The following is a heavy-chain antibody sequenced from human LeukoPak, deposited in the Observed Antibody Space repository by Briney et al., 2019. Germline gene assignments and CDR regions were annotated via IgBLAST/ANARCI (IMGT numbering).Heavy chain of an antibody. Sequence: ASVKVSCKASGYSFTSYVMHWVRQAPGQRLEWMGWINAGNGNTKYSQKFQGRVTINRDTSASTVYMEQSSLRFEDTAVYYCARSQYSSSWWSGFDVWGQGTLVTVSS. CDR2: INAGNGNT. CDR1: GYSFTSYV. CDR3: ARSQYSSSWWSGFDV. J-gene: IGHJ3*01. D-gene: IGHD6-13*01. V-gene: IGHV1-3*01.